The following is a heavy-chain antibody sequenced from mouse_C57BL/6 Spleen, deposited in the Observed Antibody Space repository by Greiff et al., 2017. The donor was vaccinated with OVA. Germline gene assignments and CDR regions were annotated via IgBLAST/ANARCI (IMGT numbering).Heavy chain of an antibody. CDR1: GFSLTSYG. CDR2: IWSGGST. J-gene: IGHJ4*01. CDR3: ARTRATTVVATRYYAMDY. V-gene: IGHV2-2*01. D-gene: IGHD1-1*01. Sequence: QVHVKQSGPGLVQPSQSLSITCTVSGFSLTSYGVHWVRQSPGKGLEWLGVIWSGGSTDYNAAFISRLSISKDNSKSQVFFKMNRLQADDTAIYYCARTRATTVVATRYYAMDYWGQGTSVTVSS.